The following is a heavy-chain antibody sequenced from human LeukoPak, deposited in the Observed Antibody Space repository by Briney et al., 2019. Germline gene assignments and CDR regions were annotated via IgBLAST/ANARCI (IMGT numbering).Heavy chain of an antibody. V-gene: IGHV3-48*01. CDR2: ISSSSSTI. D-gene: IGHD3-3*01. Sequence: GRSLRLSCAASGFTFSSYSMNWVRQAPGKGLEWVSYISSSSSTIYYADSVKGRFTISRDNAKNSLYLQMNSLRAEDTAVYYCARAPAWSGYSLDYWGQGTLVTVSS. J-gene: IGHJ4*02. CDR3: ARAPAWSGYSLDY. CDR1: GFTFSSYS.